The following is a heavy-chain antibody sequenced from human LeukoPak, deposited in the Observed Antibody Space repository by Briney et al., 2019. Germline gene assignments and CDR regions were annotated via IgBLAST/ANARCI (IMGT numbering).Heavy chain of an antibody. D-gene: IGHD3-10*01. CDR1: GGSISSYY. CDR2: IYTSGST. J-gene: IGHJ6*03. V-gene: IGHV4-4*07. Sequence: SETLSLTCTVSGGSISSYYWSWIRQPAGKGLEWIGRIYTSGSTSYNPSLKSRVTMSVDTSKNQFSLKLSSVTAADTAVYYCAREAVRGVMPYYYYYMDVWGKGTTVTISS. CDR3: AREAVRGVMPYYYYYMDV.